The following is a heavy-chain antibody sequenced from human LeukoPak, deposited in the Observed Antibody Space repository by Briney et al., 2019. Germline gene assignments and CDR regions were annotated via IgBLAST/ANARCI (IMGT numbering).Heavy chain of an antibody. J-gene: IGHJ5*02. V-gene: IGHV4-4*09. CDR1: GGSISSYY. CDR3: ARHVGCSSTSCYPGYGFDP. CDR2: IYTSGST. D-gene: IGHD2-2*01. Sequence: PSETLSLTCTVSGGSISSYYWSWIRHPPGKGLEWIGYIYTSGSTNYNPSLKSRVTISVDTSKNQFSLKLSSVTAADTAVYYCARHVGCSSTSCYPGYGFDPWGQGTLVTVSS.